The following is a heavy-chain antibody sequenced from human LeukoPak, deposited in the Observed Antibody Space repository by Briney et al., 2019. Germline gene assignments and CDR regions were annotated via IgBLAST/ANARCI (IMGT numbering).Heavy chain of an antibody. J-gene: IGHJ4*02. CDR3: AKALCYGELLSPSFDY. D-gene: IGHD3-10*01. V-gene: IGHV3-9*01. Sequence: GGSLSLSCAASGFPFYDYAMRWVRHAPGKGLEWVSGICWNSGSIVYADSVKGRFTLSRDSAKHSLSLQMNSLRAEDTALYYCAKALCYGELLSPSFDYWGQGTLVTVSS. CDR2: ICWNSGSI. CDR1: GFPFYDYA.